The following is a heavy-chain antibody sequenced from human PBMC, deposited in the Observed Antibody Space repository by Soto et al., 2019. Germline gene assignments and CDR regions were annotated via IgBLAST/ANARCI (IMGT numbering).Heavy chain of an antibody. Sequence: LGESLKISCKGSGYSFTSYWIGWVRQMPGKGLEWMGIIYPGDSDTRYSPSFQGQVTISADKSISTAYLQWSSLKASDTAMYYCARHTDYDFWSGSLPRGAFDIWGQGTMVTVSS. J-gene: IGHJ3*02. CDR1: GYSFTSYW. CDR2: IYPGDSDT. V-gene: IGHV5-51*01. D-gene: IGHD3-3*01. CDR3: ARHTDYDFWSGSLPRGAFDI.